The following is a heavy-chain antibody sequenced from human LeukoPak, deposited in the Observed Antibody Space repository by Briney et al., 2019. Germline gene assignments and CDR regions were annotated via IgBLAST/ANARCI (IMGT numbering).Heavy chain of an antibody. D-gene: IGHD1-7*01. CDR1: GFTFSSYG. Sequence: GSLRLSCAASGFTFSSYGMSWIRQPPGKGLEWIGEINHSGSTNYNPSLKSRATISVDTSKNQFSLKLSSVTAADTAVYYCARGLELQAENYYYYMDVWGKGTTVTVSS. CDR3: ARGLELQAENYYYYMDV. J-gene: IGHJ6*03. CDR2: INHSGST. V-gene: IGHV4-34*01.